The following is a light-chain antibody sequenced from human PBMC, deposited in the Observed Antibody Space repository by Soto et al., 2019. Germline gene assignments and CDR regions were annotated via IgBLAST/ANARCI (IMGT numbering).Light chain of an antibody. J-gene: IGLJ2*01. V-gene: IGLV2-14*03. CDR1: SSDVGGYNY. Sequence: QSALTQPASVSGSPGQSITISCPGNSSDVGGYNYVSWYPQHPGKAPKPMIYDVSNRPSGVSNRFSGSKSGNTASLTISGLQAEDEADYYCSSYTSSSTLVVFGGGTKLTVL. CDR3: SSYTSSSTLVV. CDR2: DVS.